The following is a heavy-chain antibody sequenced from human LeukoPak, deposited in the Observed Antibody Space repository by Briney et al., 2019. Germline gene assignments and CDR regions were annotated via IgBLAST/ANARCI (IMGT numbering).Heavy chain of an antibody. CDR2: MNPNSGNT. D-gene: IGHD2-8*01. V-gene: IGHV1-8*03. Sequence: ALVKVSCKASGYTFTSYGISWVRQATGQGLEWMGWMNPNSGNTGYAQKFQGRVTITRNTSISTAYMELSSLRSEDTAVYYCARGWSHYNCFDPWGQGTLVTVSS. CDR1: GYTFTSYG. CDR3: ARGWSHYNCFDP. J-gene: IGHJ5*02.